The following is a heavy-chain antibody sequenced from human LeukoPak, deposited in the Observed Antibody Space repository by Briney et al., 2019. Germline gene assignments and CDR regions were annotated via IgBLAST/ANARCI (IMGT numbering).Heavy chain of an antibody. Sequence: PGGSLRLSRAASGFTFSSYSMNWVRQAPGKGLEWVSSISSSSSYIYYADSVKGRFTISRDNAKNSLYLQMNSLRAEDTAVYYCARDSGSGYYLGYWGQGTLVTVSP. CDR3: ARDSGSGYYLGY. D-gene: IGHD3-3*01. J-gene: IGHJ4*02. CDR1: GFTFSSYS. V-gene: IGHV3-21*01. CDR2: ISSSSSYI.